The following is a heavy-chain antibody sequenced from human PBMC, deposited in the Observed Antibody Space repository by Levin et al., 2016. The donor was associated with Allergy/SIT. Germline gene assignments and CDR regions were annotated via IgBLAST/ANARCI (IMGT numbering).Heavy chain of an antibody. V-gene: IGHV4-61*02. CDR3: ARESSSRWPPYYFDY. CDR1: GGTISSGSDF. CDR2: IYSSGST. D-gene: IGHD6-13*01. J-gene: IGHJ4*02. Sequence: SETLSLTCTVSGGTISSGSDFWSWIRQPAGKGLEWIGRIYSSGSTNYNPSLKSRVTMSVDTSKNQFSLKLRSVTAVDTAVYFCARESSSRWPPYYFDYWGQGILVTVSS.